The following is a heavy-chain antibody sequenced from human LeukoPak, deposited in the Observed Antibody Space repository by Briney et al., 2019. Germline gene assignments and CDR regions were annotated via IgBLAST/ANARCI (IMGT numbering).Heavy chain of an antibody. CDR1: EFTFSSYT. Sequence: GGSLRLSCAASEFTFSSYTMNWVRQAPGKGLEWVSSISSSSYYIYYADSVKGRFTISRDNAKNSLYLQLNSLRAEDTAAYYCARGGVIMARPGDYWGQGILVTVSS. CDR2: ISSSSYYI. J-gene: IGHJ4*02. CDR3: ARGGVIMARPGDY. D-gene: IGHD6-6*01. V-gene: IGHV3-21*01.